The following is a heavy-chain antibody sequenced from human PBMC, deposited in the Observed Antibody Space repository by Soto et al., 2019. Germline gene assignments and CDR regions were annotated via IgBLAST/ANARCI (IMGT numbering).Heavy chain of an antibody. Sequence: SETLSLTCAVYGGSFSGYYWSWIRQPPGKGLEWIGEINHSGSTNYNPSLKSRVTISVDTSKNQFSLKLSSVTAADTAVYYCARGRRRSHYNYYYYGMDVWGQGTTVTVSS. V-gene: IGHV4-34*01. J-gene: IGHJ6*02. CDR3: ARGRRRSHYNYYYYGMDV. CDR2: INHSGST. CDR1: GGSFSGYY. D-gene: IGHD1-26*01.